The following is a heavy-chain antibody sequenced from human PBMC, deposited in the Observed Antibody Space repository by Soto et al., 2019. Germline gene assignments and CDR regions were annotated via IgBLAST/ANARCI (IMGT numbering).Heavy chain of an antibody. CDR1: GFTFSSYS. J-gene: IGHJ6*02. D-gene: IGHD5-18*01. CDR2: ISSSSSTI. Sequence: GGSLRLSCAASGFTFSSYSMNWVRQAPGKGLEWVSYISSSSSTIYYADSVKGRFTISRDNAKNSLYLQMNSLRDEDTAVYYCARVGGGYSYGYLYYYGMDVWGQGTTVTVSS. CDR3: ARVGGGYSYGYLYYYGMDV. V-gene: IGHV3-48*02.